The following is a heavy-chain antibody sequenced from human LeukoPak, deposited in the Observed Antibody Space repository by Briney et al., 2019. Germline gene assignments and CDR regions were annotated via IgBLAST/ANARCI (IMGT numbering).Heavy chain of an antibody. CDR3: ARSEEMATIDY. J-gene: IGHJ4*02. Sequence: ASVKVSCKASGGTFSSYTISWVRQAPGQGLEWMGRIIPILGIANYAQKFQGGATITADKSTSTAYMELSSLRSEDTAVYYCARSEEMATIDYWGQGTLVTVSS. D-gene: IGHD5-24*01. CDR2: IIPILGIA. CDR1: GGTFSSYT. V-gene: IGHV1-69*02.